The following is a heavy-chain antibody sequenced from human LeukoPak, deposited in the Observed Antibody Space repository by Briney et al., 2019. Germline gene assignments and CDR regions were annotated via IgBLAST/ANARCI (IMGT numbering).Heavy chain of an antibody. CDR3: ARDARGWSGFDY. D-gene: IGHD3-3*01. CDR1: GGSISSYY. CDR2: IYTTGNT. J-gene: IGHJ4*02. Sequence: SEALSLTCSVSGGSISSYYWSWIRQPAGKGREWIGRIYTTGNTDYNPSLKSRVTMSVDTSKNQFSLNLSSVTAADTAVYYCARDARGWSGFDYWGQGTLVTVSS. V-gene: IGHV4-4*07.